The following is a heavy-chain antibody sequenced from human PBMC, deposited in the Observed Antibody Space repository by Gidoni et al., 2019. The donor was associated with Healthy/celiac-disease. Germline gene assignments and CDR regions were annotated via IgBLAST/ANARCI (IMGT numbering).Heavy chain of an antibody. CDR3: AREGKWLGADAFDI. V-gene: IGHV7-4-1*02. J-gene: IGHJ3*02. CDR1: GYTFTSYA. Sequence: QVQLVQSGSELKKPGASVKVSCQASGYTFTSYAMNWVRHAPGQGLEWMGWINTNTGNPTYAQGFTGRFVFSLDTSVSTAYLQISSLKAEDTAVYYCAREGKWLGADAFDIWGQGTMVTVSS. D-gene: IGHD6-19*01. CDR2: INTNTGNP.